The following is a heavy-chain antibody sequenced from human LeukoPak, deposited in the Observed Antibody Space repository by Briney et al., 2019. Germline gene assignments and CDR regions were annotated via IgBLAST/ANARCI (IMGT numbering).Heavy chain of an antibody. CDR1: GGSISSYY. CDR2: IYTSGST. Sequence: SETLSLTCTVSGGSISSYYWSWIRQPAGKGLEWIGRIYTSGSTNYNPSLKSRVTMSVDTSKNQFSLKLSSVTAADTAVYYCARRITMVRGVRGWFDPWGQGTLVTVSS. D-gene: IGHD3-10*01. J-gene: IGHJ5*02. V-gene: IGHV4-4*07. CDR3: ARRITMVRGVRGWFDP.